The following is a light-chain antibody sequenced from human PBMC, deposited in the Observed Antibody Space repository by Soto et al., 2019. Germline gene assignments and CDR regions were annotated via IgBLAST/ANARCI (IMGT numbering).Light chain of an antibody. J-gene: IGKJ2*01. Sequence: DIQMTQSPSSLSASVGDRVTITCRASQSISSYLDWYQQKPGKAPKLLIYAASSLQSGVPSRFSGSGSGTDFPLTISSLHSEDFATYYCQQSYSTPYTFGQGTKLEIK. V-gene: IGKV1-39*01. CDR3: QQSYSTPYT. CDR2: AAS. CDR1: QSISSY.